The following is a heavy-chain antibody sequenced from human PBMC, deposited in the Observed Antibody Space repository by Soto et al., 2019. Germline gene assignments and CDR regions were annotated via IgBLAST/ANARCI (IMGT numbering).Heavy chain of an antibody. V-gene: IGHV1-3*01. J-gene: IGHJ6*02. CDR2: INAGNGNT. Sequence: ASVKVSCKASGYTFTSYAMHWVRQAPGQRLEWMGWINAGNGNTKYSQKFQGRVTITRDTSASTAYMELSSLRSEDTAVYYCAKIFGVVMEAYGMDVWGQGTTVTVSS. CDR3: AKIFGVVMEAYGMDV. CDR1: GYTFTSYA. D-gene: IGHD3-3*01.